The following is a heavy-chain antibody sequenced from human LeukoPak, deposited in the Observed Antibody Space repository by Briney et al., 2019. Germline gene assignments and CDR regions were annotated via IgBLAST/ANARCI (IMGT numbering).Heavy chain of an antibody. CDR2: IIPIFGTA. J-gene: IGHJ4*02. D-gene: IGHD2-15*01. CDR1: GGTFCSYA. Sequence: SVKVSCKASGGTFCSYAISWVRQAPGQGLEWMGGIIPIFGTANYAQKFQGRVTITADESTSTAYMELSSLRSEDTAVYYCARGFQWSRYYFDYWGQGTLVTVSS. CDR3: ARGFQWSRYYFDY. V-gene: IGHV1-69*13.